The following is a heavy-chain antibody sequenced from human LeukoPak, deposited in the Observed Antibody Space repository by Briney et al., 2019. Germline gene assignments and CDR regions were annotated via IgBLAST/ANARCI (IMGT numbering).Heavy chain of an antibody. CDR2: ISYDGSNK. J-gene: IGHJ6*02. CDR1: GFTFSSYA. D-gene: IGHD5-18*01. CDR3: ARGKMWIQLWLHYYGMDV. Sequence: GFLRLSCAASGFTFSSYAMHWVRQAPGKGLEWVAVISYDGSNKYYADSVKGRFTISRDNSKNTLYLQMNSLRAEDTAVYYCARGKMWIQLWLHYYGMDVWGQGTTVTVSS. V-gene: IGHV3-30-3*01.